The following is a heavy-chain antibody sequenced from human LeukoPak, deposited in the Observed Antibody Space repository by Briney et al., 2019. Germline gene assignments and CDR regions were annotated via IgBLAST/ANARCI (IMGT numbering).Heavy chain of an antibody. CDR3: ARDLLPRGGYYGMDV. Sequence: GGSLRLSCAASGFTFSSCAMSWVRQAPGKGLEWVSAISGSGGSTYYADSVKGRFTISRDNSKNTLYLQMNSLRDEDTAVYYCARDLLPRGGYYGMDVWGQGTTVTVSS. CDR1: GFTFSSCA. D-gene: IGHD3-16*01. J-gene: IGHJ6*02. V-gene: IGHV3-23*01. CDR2: ISGSGGST.